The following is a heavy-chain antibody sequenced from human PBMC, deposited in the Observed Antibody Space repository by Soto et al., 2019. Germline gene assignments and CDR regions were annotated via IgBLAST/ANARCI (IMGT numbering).Heavy chain of an antibody. CDR1: GDSVSSNSAA. CDR2: TYYRSKWYN. J-gene: IGHJ5*02. Sequence: SQTLSLTCAISGDSVSSNSAAWNWIRQSPSRGLEWLGRTYYRSKWYNDYAVSVKSRITINPDTSKNQFSLQLNSVTPEDTAVYYCAREGIVVVVAATPTQATGFDPWGQGTLVTVSS. CDR3: AREGIVVVVAATPTQATGFDP. V-gene: IGHV6-1*01. D-gene: IGHD2-15*01.